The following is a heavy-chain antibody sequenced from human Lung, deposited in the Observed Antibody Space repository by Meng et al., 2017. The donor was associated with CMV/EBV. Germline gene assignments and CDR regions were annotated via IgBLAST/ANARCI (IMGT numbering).Heavy chain of an antibody. CDR2: IYTSGST. J-gene: IGHJ1*01. D-gene: IGHD5-24*01. CDR1: GGSISSYY. CDR3: ARGSRDEAFQH. V-gene: IGHV4-4*07. Sequence: QESGPGRWNPSATLSLPCTVSGGSISSYYWSWIRQPAGKGLEWIGRIYTSGSTNYNPSLKSRVTMSVDTSKNQFSLKLSSVTAADTAVYYCARGSRDEAFQHWGQGTLVTVSS.